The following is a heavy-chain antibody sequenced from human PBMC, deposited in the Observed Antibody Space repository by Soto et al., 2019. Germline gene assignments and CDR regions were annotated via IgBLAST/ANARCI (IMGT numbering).Heavy chain of an antibody. CDR1: GGTFSSYT. J-gene: IGHJ5*02. D-gene: IGHD2-2*01. CDR3: ARGANDIVVVPAANNWFDP. CDR2: IIPILGIA. Sequence: ASVKVSCKASGGTFSSYTISWVRQAPGQGLEWMGRIIPILGIANYAQKFQGRVTITADKSTSTAYMELSSLRSEDTAVYYCARGANDIVVVPAANNWFDPWGQGTLVTVSS. V-gene: IGHV1-69*02.